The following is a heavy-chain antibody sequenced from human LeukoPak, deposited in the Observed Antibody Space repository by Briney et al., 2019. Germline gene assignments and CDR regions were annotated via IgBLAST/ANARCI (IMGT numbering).Heavy chain of an antibody. CDR2: ISSSGSTI. J-gene: IGHJ6*03. D-gene: IGHD4-17*01. CDR3: ARGEATTVTYYYYYYMDV. V-gene: IGHV3-11*01. CDR1: GFTFSDYY. Sequence: PGGSLRLSCAASGFTFSDYYMSWIRQAPGKGLEWVSYISSSGSTIYYADSVKGRFTISRDNAKNSLYLQMNSLRAEDTAVYYCARGEATTVTYYYYYYMDVWGKGTTVTISS.